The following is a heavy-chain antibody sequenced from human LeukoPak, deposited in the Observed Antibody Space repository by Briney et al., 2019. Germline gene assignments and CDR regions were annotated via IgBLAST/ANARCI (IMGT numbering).Heavy chain of an antibody. CDR2: ISAYNGNT. Sequence: ASVKVSCKASGYTFTSYGISWVRQAPGQGLEWMGWISAYNGNTNYAQKLQGRVTMTTDTSTSTAYMELRSLRSDDTAVYYCARRKATVTPYNWFDPWGQGTLLTVSS. D-gene: IGHD4-11*01. CDR1: GYTFTSYG. CDR3: ARRKATVTPYNWFDP. V-gene: IGHV1-18*01. J-gene: IGHJ5*02.